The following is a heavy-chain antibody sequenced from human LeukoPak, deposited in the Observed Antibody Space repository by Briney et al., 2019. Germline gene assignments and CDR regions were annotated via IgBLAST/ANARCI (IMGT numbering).Heavy chain of an antibody. D-gene: IGHD6-6*01. CDR2: INPNSGGT. CDR3: ARADSSSSFGYY. CDR1: GYTFTNYY. V-gene: IGHV1-2*02. Sequence: ASVKVSCKASGYTFTNYYMHWVRQAPGQGLEWMGWINPNSGGTNYAQKFQGRVTMTRDTSISTAYMELSRLRSDDTAVYYCARADSSSSFGYYWGQGTLVAVSS. J-gene: IGHJ4*02.